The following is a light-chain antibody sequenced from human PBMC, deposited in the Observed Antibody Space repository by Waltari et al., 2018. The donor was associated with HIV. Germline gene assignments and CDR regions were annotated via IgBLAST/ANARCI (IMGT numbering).Light chain of an antibody. CDR3: AVLDDTLGGGV. V-gene: IGLV1-47*01. Sequence: QSVLTQPPSASGTPGQKVTISCYGGTANIGANFVFWFQHFPGTAPKLLIYRDNLRHSGVPARFSGSKSGTSASLTISGLRSDDEAHYFCAVLDDTLGGGVFGGGTKLTVL. CDR2: RDN. CDR1: TANIGANF. J-gene: IGLJ2*01.